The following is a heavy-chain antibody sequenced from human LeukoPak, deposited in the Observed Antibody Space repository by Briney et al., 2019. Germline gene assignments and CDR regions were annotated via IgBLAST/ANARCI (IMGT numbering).Heavy chain of an antibody. J-gene: IGHJ4*02. Sequence: PSETLSLTCTVSGGSISSSSYYWGWIRQPPGKGLEWIGSIYYSGSTYYNPSLKSRVTISVDTSKNQFSLKLSSVTAADTAVYYCARHIRPYPSYCGGDCYPYYFDYWGQGTLVTVSS. CDR1: GGSISSSSYY. CDR3: ARHIRPYPSYCGGDCYPYYFDY. V-gene: IGHV4-39*01. CDR2: IYYSGST. D-gene: IGHD2-21*01.